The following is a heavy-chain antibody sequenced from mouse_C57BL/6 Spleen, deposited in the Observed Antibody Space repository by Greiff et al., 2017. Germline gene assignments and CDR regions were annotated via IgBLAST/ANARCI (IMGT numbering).Heavy chain of an antibody. Sequence: QVQLQQPGAELVKPGASVKLSCKASGYTFTSYWLHWVKQRPGQGLEWIGMIHPNSGSTNYNEKFKSKATLTVDKSSSTAYMQLRSLTSEDSAVYYCARSNYDYYAMDYWGQGTSVTVSS. D-gene: IGHD2-5*01. CDR1: GYTFTSYW. CDR3: ARSNYDYYAMDY. V-gene: IGHV1-64*01. CDR2: IHPNSGST. J-gene: IGHJ4*01.